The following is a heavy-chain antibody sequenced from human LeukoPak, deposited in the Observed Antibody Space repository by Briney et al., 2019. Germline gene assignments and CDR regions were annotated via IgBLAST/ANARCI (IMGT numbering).Heavy chain of an antibody. CDR1: GGSISSSSYY. V-gene: IGHV4-39*01. CDR3: ARLRSGGSCYGCNWFDP. J-gene: IGHJ5*02. D-gene: IGHD2-15*01. Sequence: SETLSLTCTVSGGSISSSSYYWGWIRQPPGKGLEWIGSIYYSGSTYYNPSLKSRVTISVDTSKNQFSLKLSSVTAADTAVYYCARLRSGGSCYGCNWFDPWGQGTLVTVSS. CDR2: IYYSGST.